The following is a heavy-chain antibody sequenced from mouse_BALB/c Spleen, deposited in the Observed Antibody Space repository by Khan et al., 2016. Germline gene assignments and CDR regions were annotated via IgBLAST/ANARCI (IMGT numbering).Heavy chain of an antibody. J-gene: IGHJ3*01. CDR3: ARCEYNYAWFAY. CDR2: IDTNTGEP. V-gene: IGHV9-3*02. D-gene: IGHD2-12*01. Sequence: IQLVQSGPELKKPGETVKISCKASGYSFTNYGMHWVKQAPGKGLKWMGWIDTNTGEPTYAEEFKGRFAFSLETSAITAYLQINNLKNDDTATYFCARCEYNYAWFAYWGQGTLVTVSA. CDR1: GYSFTNYG.